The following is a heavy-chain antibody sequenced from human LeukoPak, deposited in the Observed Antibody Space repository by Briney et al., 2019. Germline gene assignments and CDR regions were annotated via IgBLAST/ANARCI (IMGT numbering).Heavy chain of an antibody. CDR2: INPNSGRT. Sequence: ASVKVSCKASGFPLNTYGISWVRQAPGHGLEWMGWINPNSGRTHYAPKFQGRVTLTTDTSITTAYMELSSLISGDTALYYCARDSSDILTGYYHFWGQGTLVTVSS. V-gene: IGHV1-2*02. D-gene: IGHD3-9*01. J-gene: IGHJ4*02. CDR3: ARDSSDILTGYYHF. CDR1: GFPLNTYG.